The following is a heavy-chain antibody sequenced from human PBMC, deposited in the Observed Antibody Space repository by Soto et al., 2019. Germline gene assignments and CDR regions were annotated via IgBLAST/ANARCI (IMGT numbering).Heavy chain of an antibody. CDR2: ISSSSSYI. Sequence: LRLSCAASGFTFSSYSMNWVRQAPGKGLEWVSSISSSSSYIYYADSVKGRFTISRDNAKNSLYLQMNSLRAEDTAVYYCARDFRYSVPYYGMDVWGQGTTVTVSS. CDR3: ARDFRYSVPYYGMDV. CDR1: GFTFSSYS. D-gene: IGHD5-12*01. J-gene: IGHJ6*02. V-gene: IGHV3-21*01.